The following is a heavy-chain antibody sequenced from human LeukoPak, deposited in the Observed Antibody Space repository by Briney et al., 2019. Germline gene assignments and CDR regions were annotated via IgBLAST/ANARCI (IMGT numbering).Heavy chain of an antibody. CDR2: INPNSGGT. CDR1: GYTFTGYY. J-gene: IGHJ6*03. V-gene: IGHV1-2*02. Sequence: ASVKVSCKASGYTFTGYYMHWVRQAPGQGLEWMGWINPNSGGTNYAQKFQGRVTMTRDTSISTAYMELSRLRSGDTAVYYCARARGSGSYYNGIYYMDVWGKGTTVTISS. CDR3: ARARGSGSYYNGIYYMDV. D-gene: IGHD3-10*01.